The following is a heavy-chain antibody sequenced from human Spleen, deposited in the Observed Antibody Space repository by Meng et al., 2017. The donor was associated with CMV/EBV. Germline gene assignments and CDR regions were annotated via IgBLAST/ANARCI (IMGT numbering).Heavy chain of an antibody. J-gene: IGHJ4*02. Sequence: VKVSCKASGYSFASYDISWVRQATGQGPEWMGWMNPNSGNTGYSQKFEGRVTMTRNTSISTAYMELSSLRSEDTAVYYCARGPIDHVSNWGQGTLVTVSS. D-gene: IGHD1-14*01. CDR2: MNPNSGNT. CDR1: GYSFASYD. V-gene: IGHV1-8*01. CDR3: ARGPIDHVSN.